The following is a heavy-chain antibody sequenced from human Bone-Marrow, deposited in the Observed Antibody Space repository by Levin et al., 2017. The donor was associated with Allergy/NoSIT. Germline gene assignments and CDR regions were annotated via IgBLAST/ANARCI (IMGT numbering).Heavy chain of an antibody. D-gene: IGHD5-18*01. CDR2: INHSGST. J-gene: IGHJ2*01. V-gene: IGHV4-34*01. CDR1: GGSFSGYY. CDR3: ARGRLDTAMGDWYFDL. Sequence: PSETLSLTCAVYGGSFSGYYWSWIRQPPGKGLEWIGEINHSGSTNYNPSLKSRVTISVDTSKNQFSLKLSSVTAADTAVYYCARGRLDTAMGDWYFDLWGRGTLVTVSS.